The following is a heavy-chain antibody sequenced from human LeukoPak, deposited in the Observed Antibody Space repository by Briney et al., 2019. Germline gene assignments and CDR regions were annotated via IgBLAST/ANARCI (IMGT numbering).Heavy chain of an antibody. V-gene: IGHV3-74*01. D-gene: IGHD5-12*01. Sequence: LPGGSLRLSCAASGFTFSSYWMHWVRQAPGKGLVWVSRINSDGTSTTYADSVKGRFTISRDDAKNTLYLQMNSLRAEDTAVYYCARASRIVAAMRNWFDPWGQGTLVTASS. CDR1: GFTFSSYW. CDR2: INSDGTST. J-gene: IGHJ5*02. CDR3: ARASRIVAAMRNWFDP.